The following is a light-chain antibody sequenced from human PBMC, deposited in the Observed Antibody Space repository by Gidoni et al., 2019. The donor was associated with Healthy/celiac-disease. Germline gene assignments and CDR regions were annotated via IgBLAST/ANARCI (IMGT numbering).Light chain of an antibody. V-gene: IGKV4-1*01. CDR1: QSVLYSSNNKNY. CDR3: QQYYSTSST. J-gene: IGKJ5*01. CDR2: WAS. Sequence: DIVMTQSPDAPAVSLGERATINCKSSQSVLYSSNNKNYLAWYQQKPGQPPKLLIYWASTRESGVPDRFRGSGSGTDFTLTISSLQAEDVAVYYCQQYYSTSSTFGQGTRLEIK.